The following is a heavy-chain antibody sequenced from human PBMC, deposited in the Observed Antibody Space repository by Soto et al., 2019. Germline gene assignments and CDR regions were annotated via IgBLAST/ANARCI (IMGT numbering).Heavy chain of an antibody. CDR1: GFTFSSYA. Sequence: EVHLLESGGGLVQPGGSLRLSCAASGFTFSSYAMSWVRQTPGEGLEWVSFIRGSGGTTFYADSVKGRFTISRDNSENTLYLQMNSLRPEDTAAYYCVKDLGDYIWGSYPPGSFDHWGQGTLVTVSS. CDR2: IRGSGGTT. J-gene: IGHJ4*02. D-gene: IGHD3-16*02. V-gene: IGHV3-23*01. CDR3: VKDLGDYIWGSYPPGSFDH.